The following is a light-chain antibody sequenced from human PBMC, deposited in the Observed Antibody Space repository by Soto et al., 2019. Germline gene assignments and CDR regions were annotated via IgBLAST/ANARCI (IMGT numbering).Light chain of an antibody. CDR2: EVS. Sequence: DVVMTQSQLSLTVTLGQPASISCRTSQSLIHSDGNTYLNGFQQRPVQSPRRLLYEVSDRDSGVPDRFSGSGSGSDFKLKISRVEAGDVGVNYYMDASHWPWTFGQGKEVVI. J-gene: IGKJ1*01. V-gene: IGKV2-30*02. CDR1: QSLIHSDGNTY. CDR3: MDASHWPWT.